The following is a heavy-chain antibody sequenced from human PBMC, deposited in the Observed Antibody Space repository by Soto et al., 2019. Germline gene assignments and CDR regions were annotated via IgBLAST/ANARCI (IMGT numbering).Heavy chain of an antibody. V-gene: IGHV2-70*11. J-gene: IGHJ4*02. CDR3: ARFDYGDYRYYFDY. CDR1: GFSLSTSGMC. D-gene: IGHD4-17*01. CDR2: IDWDDDK. Sequence: SGPTLVNPTQTLTLTGTFSGFSLSTSGMCVSWIRQPPGKALEWLARIDWDDDKYYSTSLKTRLTISKDTSKNQVVLTMTNMDPVDTATYYCARFDYGDYRYYFDYWGQGTLVTVSS.